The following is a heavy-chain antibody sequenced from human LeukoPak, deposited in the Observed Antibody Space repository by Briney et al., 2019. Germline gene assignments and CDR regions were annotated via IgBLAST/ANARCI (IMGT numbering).Heavy chain of an antibody. V-gene: IGHV4-59*05. D-gene: IGHD1-26*01. CDR3: ARQKVGATYFDY. CDR1: GGSISSYY. CDR2: IYYSGST. J-gene: IGHJ4*02. Sequence: SETLSLTCTVSGGSISSYYWSWIRQPPGKGLEWIGSIYYSGSTYYNPSLKSRVTISVDTSKNQFSLKLSSVTAADTAVYYCARQKVGATYFDYWGQGTLVTVSS.